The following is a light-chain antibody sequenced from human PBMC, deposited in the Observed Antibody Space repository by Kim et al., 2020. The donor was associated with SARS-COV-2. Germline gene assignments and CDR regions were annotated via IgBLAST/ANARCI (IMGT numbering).Light chain of an antibody. Sequence: VSPGQAASITCSGDKLGDKYACWYQQKPGQSPVLVIYQDNRRPSGIPERFSGSNSGNTATLTISGTQAMDEADYYCQAWDSGNVVFGGGTQLTVL. V-gene: IGLV3-1*01. J-gene: IGLJ2*01. CDR2: QDN. CDR3: QAWDSGNVV. CDR1: KLGDKY.